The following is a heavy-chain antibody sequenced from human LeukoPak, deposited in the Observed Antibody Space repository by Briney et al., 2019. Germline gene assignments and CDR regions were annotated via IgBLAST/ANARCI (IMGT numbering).Heavy chain of an antibody. CDR1: GGSFSGYD. CDR3: ARARGIVVVVAEDCYFDY. CDR2: INHSGTT. D-gene: IGHD2-15*01. V-gene: IGHV4-34*01. J-gene: IGHJ4*02. Sequence: SETLSLTCAVYGGSFSGYDWTWIRQPPGKGLQWIGEINHSGTTNYNPSLKSRVTISVDTSQNQFSLKLSSVTAADTAVYYCARARGIVVVVAEDCYFDYWGQGTLVAVSS.